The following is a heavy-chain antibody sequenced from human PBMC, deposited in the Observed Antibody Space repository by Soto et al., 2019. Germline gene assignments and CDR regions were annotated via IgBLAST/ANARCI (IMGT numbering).Heavy chain of an antibody. Sequence: SETLSLTCTVSGGPISSNIFYWDWIRQPPGKGLEWIGSIYYSGSTYYNPSLKSRVTISVDTSKNQFSLKLSSVTAADTAVYYCEVTVAGLDYWGQGTLVTVSS. CDR1: GGPISSNIFY. CDR3: EVTVAGLDY. D-gene: IGHD6-19*01. CDR2: IYYSGST. J-gene: IGHJ4*02. V-gene: IGHV4-39*01.